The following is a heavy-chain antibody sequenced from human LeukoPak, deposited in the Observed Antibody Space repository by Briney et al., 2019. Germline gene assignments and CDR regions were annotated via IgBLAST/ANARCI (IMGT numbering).Heavy chain of an antibody. D-gene: IGHD2-15*01. V-gene: IGHV1-2*02. Sequence: ASVKVSCKTSGYTFTAYYMHWVRQAPGQGLEWMGWINPNSDFANFAQNFQGRVTMTSDTPISTAYMELSRLRSDDTAVYYCARAISAGSPITASDCWGQGTLVTVSS. J-gene: IGHJ4*02. CDR3: ARAISAGSPITASDC. CDR1: GYTFTAYY. CDR2: INPNSDFA.